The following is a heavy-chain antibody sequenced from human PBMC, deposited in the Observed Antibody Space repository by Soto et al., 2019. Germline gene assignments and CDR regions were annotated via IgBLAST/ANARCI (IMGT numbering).Heavy chain of an antibody. Sequence: SETLSLTCTVSGGSISSGDYYWSWIRQPPGKGLEWIGYIYYSGSTYYNPSLKSRVTISVDTSKNQFSLKLSSVTAADTAVYYCASAARRARPFDYWGQGTLVTVSS. CDR1: GGSISSGDYY. J-gene: IGHJ4*02. CDR2: IYYSGST. V-gene: IGHV4-30-4*01. CDR3: ASAARRARPFDY. D-gene: IGHD6-6*01.